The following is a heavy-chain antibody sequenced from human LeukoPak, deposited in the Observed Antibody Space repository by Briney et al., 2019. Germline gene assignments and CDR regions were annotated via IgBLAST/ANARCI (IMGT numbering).Heavy chain of an antibody. CDR2: MDNFGYK. CDR1: GFSVNNNY. J-gene: IGHJ4*02. Sequence: PGGSLRLSCAASGFSVNNNYMNWVRQATGKGPEWVSLMDNFGYKHYADSVEGRVTISRDSSTNTVYLQLNSLRAEDTAVYYCAGGSYYGSGSRPGYIEYWGQGTLVTVSS. D-gene: IGHD3-10*01. CDR3: AGGSYYGSGSRPGYIEY. V-gene: IGHV3-53*01.